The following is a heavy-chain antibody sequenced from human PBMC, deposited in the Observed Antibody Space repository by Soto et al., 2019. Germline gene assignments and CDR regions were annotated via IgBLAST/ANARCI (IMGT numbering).Heavy chain of an antibody. D-gene: IGHD1-26*01. J-gene: IGHJ1*01. CDR3: AADAYYRLTY. CDR2: IVVGRDNT. V-gene: IGHV1-58*01. CDR1: GFTFTSSV. Sequence: SVKVSCKASGFTFTSSVVQWVRQARGQRLEWIGWIVVGRDNTNYAQKFQERVTITRDLSTSTAYMELSSLGSEDTAVYYCAADAYYRLTYWGQGTLVTVSS.